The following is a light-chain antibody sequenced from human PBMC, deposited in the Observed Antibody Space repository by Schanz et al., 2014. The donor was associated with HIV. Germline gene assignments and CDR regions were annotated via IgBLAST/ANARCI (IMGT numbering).Light chain of an antibody. V-gene: IGKV3-20*01. CDR3: QQYGSLPWT. Sequence: DIVLTQSPGTLSLSPGERATLSCRASQSVSSSYLAWYQQKPGQAPRLLIFGASNRAIGIPDRFSGSESGPLFTLTISRVVPAPFXLSHCQQYGSLPWTFGQGTKVEVK. J-gene: IGKJ1*01. CDR2: GAS. CDR1: QSVSSSY.